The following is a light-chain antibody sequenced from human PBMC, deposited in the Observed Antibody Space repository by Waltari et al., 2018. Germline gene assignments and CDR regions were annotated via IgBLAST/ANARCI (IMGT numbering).Light chain of an antibody. J-gene: IGKJ4*01. V-gene: IGKV1D-12*01. CDR3: QQTNSFLGIT. Sequence: DIQMTQSPSFVSAAVGDRVTITCRASQGISSWLAWYQQKPGKAPKLLLYAASSLQTGVPSRFSGTASGTDFTLTISGLQPEDFATYYCQQTNSFLGITFGGGTKVEIK. CDR2: AAS. CDR1: QGISSW.